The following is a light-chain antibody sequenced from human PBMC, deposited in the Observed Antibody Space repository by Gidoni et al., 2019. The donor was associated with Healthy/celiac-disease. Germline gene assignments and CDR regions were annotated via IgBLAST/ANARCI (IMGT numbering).Light chain of an antibody. V-gene: IGKV1-6*01. CDR2: AAS. CDR3: LQDYNYPRT. J-gene: IGKJ1*01. Sequence: ALQITKSPSSLSASVGDRVTLTCRASQGIRNDLGWYQQKPGKAPKLLIYAASSLQSGVPSRFSGSGSGTDFTLTISSLQPEDFATYYCLQDYNYPRTFGQGTKVEIK. CDR1: QGIRND.